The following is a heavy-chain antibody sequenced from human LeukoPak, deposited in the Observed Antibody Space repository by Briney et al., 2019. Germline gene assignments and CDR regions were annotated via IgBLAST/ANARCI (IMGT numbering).Heavy chain of an antibody. D-gene: IGHD6-19*01. J-gene: IGHJ4*02. V-gene: IGHV1-2*04. CDR3: ARTAGETLSSGWLYYFDY. CDR2: INPNSGGT. CDR1: GYTFTGYY. Sequence: ASVKVSCKATGYTFTGYYMQWVRQAPGQGLEWMGWINPNSGGTNYAQKFQGWVTMTRDTSISTAYMELSRLRSDDTAVYYCARTAGETLSSGWLYYFDYWGQGTLVTVSS.